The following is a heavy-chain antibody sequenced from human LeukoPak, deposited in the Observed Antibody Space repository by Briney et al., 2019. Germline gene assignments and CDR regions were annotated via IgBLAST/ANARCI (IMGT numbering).Heavy chain of an antibody. CDR3: ARDGGMITGTVRDY. CDR1: GFTFSSYA. D-gene: IGHD1-20*01. V-gene: IGHV3-30*01. CDR2: ISYDGSNK. J-gene: IGHJ4*02. Sequence: GGSLRLSCAASGFTFSSYAMHWVRQAPGKGLEWVAVISYDGSNKYYADSVKGRFTISRDNSKNTLYLQMNSLRAEDTAVYYCARDGGMITGTVRDYWGQGALVTVSS.